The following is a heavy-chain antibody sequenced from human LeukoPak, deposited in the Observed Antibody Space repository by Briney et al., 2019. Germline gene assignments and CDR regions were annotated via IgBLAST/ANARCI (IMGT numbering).Heavy chain of an antibody. D-gene: IGHD6-19*01. CDR3: ARDSSGWYGFDY. CDR2: IHTSGST. CDR1: GGSTSNYF. J-gene: IGHJ4*02. V-gene: IGHV4-4*07. Sequence: SETLSLTCTVSGGSTSNYFCTWLRQSAGKGLEWIGRIHTSGSTNYNPSLKSRVSMSVDTSKNQFSLKLSSVTAADTAVYYCARDSSGWYGFDYWGQGTLVTVSS.